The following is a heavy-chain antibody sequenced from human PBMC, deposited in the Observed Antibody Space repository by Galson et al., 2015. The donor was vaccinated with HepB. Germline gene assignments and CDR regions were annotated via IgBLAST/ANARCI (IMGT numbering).Heavy chain of an antibody. CDR1: GFTFNFFD. CDR3: TRGAMGRGSGSYSAFDY. V-gene: IGHV3-30*03. Sequence: SLRLSCAASGFTFNFFDMHWVRQAPGKGLEWVAFISHDGSKTFAADSVRGRFTISRDNSNNLLSLQMNSLRAEDTAVYYCTRGAMGRGSGSYSAFDYWGQGTLVTVSS. J-gene: IGHJ4*02. CDR2: ISHDGSKT. D-gene: IGHD1-26*01.